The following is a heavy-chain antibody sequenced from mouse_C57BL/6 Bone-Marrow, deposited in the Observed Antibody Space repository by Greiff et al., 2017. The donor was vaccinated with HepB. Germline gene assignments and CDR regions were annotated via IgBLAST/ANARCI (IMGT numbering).Heavy chain of an antibody. CDR2: IYPRSGNT. CDR1: GYTFTSYG. V-gene: IGHV1-81*01. D-gene: IGHD6-1*01. Sequence: VQLQQSGAELARPGASVKLSCKASGYTFTSYGISWVKQRTGQGLEWIGEIYPRSGNTYYNEKFKGKATLTADKSSSTAYMALRSLTSEDSAVYFCARSLPFCYYAMDYWGQGTSVTVSS. CDR3: ARSLPFCYYAMDY. J-gene: IGHJ4*01.